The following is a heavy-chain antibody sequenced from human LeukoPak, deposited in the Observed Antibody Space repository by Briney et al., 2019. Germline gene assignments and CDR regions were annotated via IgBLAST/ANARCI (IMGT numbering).Heavy chain of an antibody. V-gene: IGHV3-23*01. J-gene: IGHJ4*02. CDR2: ISGDDGST. D-gene: IGHD5-18*01. CDR3: AKDISQGYTYGFIEQDF. CDR1: GFTFSTYA. Sequence: QPGRSLRLSCAASGFTFSTYAMSWVRQAPGKGLEWVSAISGDDGSTYYADSLKGRFTISRDNSKNTLYLQMNSLRAEDTAVYYCAKDISQGYTYGFIEQDFWGQGTPVTVSS.